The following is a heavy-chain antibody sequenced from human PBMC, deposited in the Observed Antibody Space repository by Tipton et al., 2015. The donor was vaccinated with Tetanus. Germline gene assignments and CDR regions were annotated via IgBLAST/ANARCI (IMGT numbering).Heavy chain of an antibody. V-gene: IGHV4-4*02. Sequence: GLVKPSGTLSLTCAVSGGSISSSNWWSWVRQPPGKGLEWIGEIYHSGSTNYNPSLKSRVTISVDKSKNQFSLKLSLVTAADTAVYYCARDGFKDSSGYYYGDAFDIWGQGAMVTVSS. CDR3: ARDGFKDSSGYYYGDAFDI. D-gene: IGHD3-22*01. J-gene: IGHJ3*02. CDR1: GGSISSSNW. CDR2: IYHSGST.